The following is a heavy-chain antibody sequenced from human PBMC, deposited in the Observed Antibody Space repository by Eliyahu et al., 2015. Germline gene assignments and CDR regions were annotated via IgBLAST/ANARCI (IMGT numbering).Heavy chain of an antibody. J-gene: IGHJ5*02. D-gene: IGHD6-13*01. V-gene: IGHV3-49*03. CDR2: IRSKAYGGTT. Sequence: EVQLVESGGGLVQPGRSLRLSCTASGFTFGXYXXSWFRQAPGKGLGWVGFIRSKAYGGTTEYAASVKGRFTISRDDSKSIAYLQMNSLKTEDTAVYYCTRGIGTAAGTGNWFDPWGQGTLVTVSS. CDR3: TRGIGTAAGTGNWFDP. CDR1: GFTFGXYX.